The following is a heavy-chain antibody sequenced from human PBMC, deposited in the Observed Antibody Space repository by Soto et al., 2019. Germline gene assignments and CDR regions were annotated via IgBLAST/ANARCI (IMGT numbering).Heavy chain of an antibody. Sequence: QVQLVQSGAEGKKPGSSVKVSCKASGGTFSSYAISWVRQAPGQGLEWMGGIIPIFGTANYAQKFQGRVTITADESTSTAYMELSSLRSEDTAVYYCARDWGYGSGSYENWFDPWGQGTLVTVSS. CDR2: IIPIFGTA. J-gene: IGHJ5*02. V-gene: IGHV1-69*01. D-gene: IGHD3-10*01. CDR1: GGTFSSYA. CDR3: ARDWGYGSGSYENWFDP.